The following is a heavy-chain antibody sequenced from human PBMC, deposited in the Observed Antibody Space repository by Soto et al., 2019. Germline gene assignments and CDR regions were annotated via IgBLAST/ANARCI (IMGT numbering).Heavy chain of an antibody. CDR2: IYHSGSS. D-gene: IGHD2-2*01. Sequence: SETLSLTCTVSGGSISGVDYYWTWIRQPPGKGLEWIGYIYHSGSSYYNPSLKSRVSTSVDTSKNQFSLQLTSVTAADSAVYYCDRASRGTHFIDPLGQGTLVTVSA. CDR3: DRASRGTHFIDP. V-gene: IGHV4-30-4*01. CDR1: GGSISGVDYY. J-gene: IGHJ5*01.